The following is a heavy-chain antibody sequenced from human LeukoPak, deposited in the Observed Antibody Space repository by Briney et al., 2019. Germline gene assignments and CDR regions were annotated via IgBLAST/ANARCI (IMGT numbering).Heavy chain of an antibody. CDR1: GFTFNSYS. J-gene: IGHJ4*02. CDR3: AKSSPPPLRY. Sequence: GGSLRLSCAASGFTFNSYSMNWVRQAPGKGLEWVSSISSSSSYIYYADSVKGRFTISRDNAKNSLYLQMNSLRAEDTAVYYCAKSSPPPLRYWGQGTLVTVSS. CDR2: ISSSSSYI. V-gene: IGHV3-21*04.